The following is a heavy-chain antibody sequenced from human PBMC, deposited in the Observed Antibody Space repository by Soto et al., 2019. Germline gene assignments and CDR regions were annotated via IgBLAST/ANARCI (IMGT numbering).Heavy chain of an antibody. Sequence: QVQLVESGGGLVKPGGSLRLSCAASGFTFSDYYMSWIRQAPGKGLEWVSYISSSSSYTNYADSVKGRFTISRDNAKNSLYLQMNSLRAEDTAVYYCASRYYGSGLTKSDYWGQGTLVTVSS. V-gene: IGHV3-11*05. J-gene: IGHJ4*02. CDR3: ASRYYGSGLTKSDY. CDR2: ISSSSSYT. CDR1: GFTFSDYY. D-gene: IGHD3-10*01.